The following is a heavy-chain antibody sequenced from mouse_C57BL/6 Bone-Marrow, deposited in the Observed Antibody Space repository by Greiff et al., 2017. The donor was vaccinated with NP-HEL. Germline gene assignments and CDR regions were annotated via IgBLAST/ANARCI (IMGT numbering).Heavy chain of an antibody. V-gene: IGHV14-4*01. Sequence: VQLQQSGAELVRPGASVKLSCTASGFNIKDDYMHWVKQRPEQGLEWIGWIDPENGDTEYATKFQGKATITADTSSNTAYLQLSSLTSEDTAVYYCTNWYYAMDYWGQGTSVTVSS. J-gene: IGHJ4*01. D-gene: IGHD4-1*01. CDR2: IDPENGDT. CDR3: TNWYYAMDY. CDR1: GFNIKDDY.